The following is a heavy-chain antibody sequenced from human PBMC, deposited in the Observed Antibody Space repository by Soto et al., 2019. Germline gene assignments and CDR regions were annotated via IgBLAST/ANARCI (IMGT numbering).Heavy chain of an antibody. V-gene: IGHV4-39*01. CDR3: ARLLRHNYYGMDV. J-gene: IGHJ6*02. D-gene: IGHD5-12*01. Sequence: SETLSLTCTVSGGSISSSSYYWGWIRQPPGKGLEWIGSIYYSGSTYYNPSLKSRVTISADTSKNQFSLKLSSVTAADTAVYYCARLLRHNYYGMDVWGQGTTVTVSS. CDR2: IYYSGST. CDR1: GGSISSSSYY.